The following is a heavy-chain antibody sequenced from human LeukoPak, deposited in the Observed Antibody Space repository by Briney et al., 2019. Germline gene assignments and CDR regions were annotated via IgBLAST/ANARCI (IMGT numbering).Heavy chain of an antibody. CDR3: AGHHPRNTVDF. D-gene: IGHD2/OR15-2a*01. V-gene: IGHV4-59*08. Sequence: SETLSLTCTVSVGSISSYYWSWIRQPPAKGLEWIAYISDIGSINYNPSLKSRVTISLDTSKNQFSLKLSSVTAADTAVYYCAGHHPRNTVDFWGQGTLVTVSS. CDR2: ISDIGSI. J-gene: IGHJ4*02. CDR1: VGSISSYY.